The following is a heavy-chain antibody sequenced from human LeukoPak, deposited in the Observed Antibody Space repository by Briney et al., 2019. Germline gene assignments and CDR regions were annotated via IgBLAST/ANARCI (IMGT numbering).Heavy chain of an antibody. CDR1: GFTFSIYT. D-gene: IGHD3-9*01. Sequence: PGGSLRLSCAASGFTFSIYTMRWVRQAPGKGLEWVSAISGSGGRAYHADSVRGRFTISRDNSKKILYLQMNSPERGRQGVDLLAKNLTPLSGIIPPYFDYWGQGALVTVSS. CDR3: AKNLTPLSGIIPPYFDY. J-gene: IGHJ4*02. CDR2: ISGSGGRA. V-gene: IGHV3-23*01.